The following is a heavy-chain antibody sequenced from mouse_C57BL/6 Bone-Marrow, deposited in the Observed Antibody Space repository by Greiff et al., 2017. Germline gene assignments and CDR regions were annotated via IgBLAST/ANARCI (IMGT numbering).Heavy chain of an antibody. J-gene: IGHJ4*01. V-gene: IGHV14-4*01. CDR1: GFNIKDDY. CDR2: IDPENGDT. CDR3: THYDGYYNYAMDY. Sequence: EVQLQQSGAELVRPGASVKLSCTASGFNIKDDYMHWVKQRPEQGLEWIGWIDPENGDTEYASKFQGKATITADTSSNTAYLQLSSLTSEDTAVYYCTHYDGYYNYAMDYWGQGTAVTVSS. D-gene: IGHD2-3*01.